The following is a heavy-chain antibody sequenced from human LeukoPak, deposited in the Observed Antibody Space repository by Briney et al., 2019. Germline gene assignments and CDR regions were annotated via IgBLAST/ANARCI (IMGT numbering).Heavy chain of an antibody. V-gene: IGHV4-59*01. Sequence: SETLSLTCTVSGGSISSYYWSWIRQPPGKGLEWIGYIYYSGSTNYNPFLKSRVTISVDTSKNQFSLKLSSVTAADTAVYYCARSEGGVNSFDYWGQGTLVTVSS. CDR1: GGSISSYY. CDR3: ARSEGGVNSFDY. D-gene: IGHD2-21*01. J-gene: IGHJ4*02. CDR2: IYYSGST.